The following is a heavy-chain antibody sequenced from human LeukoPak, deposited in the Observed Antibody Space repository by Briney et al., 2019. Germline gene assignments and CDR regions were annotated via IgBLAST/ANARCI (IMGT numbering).Heavy chain of an antibody. Sequence: GESLKISCKGSEYTFTTYWIGWVRQMPGKGLEWMGIIYPGDSDPRYSPSFQGQVTISADKSISTAYLQWSSLKASDSAMYYCVRHGLGSSWFGFDYWGQGTLVTVSS. J-gene: IGHJ4*02. CDR3: VRHGLGSSWFGFDY. CDR2: IYPGDSDP. D-gene: IGHD6-13*01. CDR1: EYTFTTYW. V-gene: IGHV5-51*01.